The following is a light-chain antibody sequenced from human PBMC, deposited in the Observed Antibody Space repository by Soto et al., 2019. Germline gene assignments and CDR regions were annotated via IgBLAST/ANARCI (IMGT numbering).Light chain of an antibody. Sequence: QSVLTQPPSVSGAPGQRVTISCTGSGANIGAGYDVHWYHHRPGTAPKLLVFCDSHRPSGVPDRFSGSKSGTSASLAITGLQAEDEGDYYCQSYDSTLDARYVFGTGTKVTVL. CDR1: GANIGAGYD. J-gene: IGLJ1*01. V-gene: IGLV1-40*01. CDR3: QSYDSTLDARYV. CDR2: CDS.